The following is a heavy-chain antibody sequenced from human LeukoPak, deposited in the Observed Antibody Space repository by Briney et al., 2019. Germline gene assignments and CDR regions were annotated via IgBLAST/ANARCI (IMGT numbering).Heavy chain of an antibody. CDR2: ISGGGGST. V-gene: IGHV3-23*01. CDR3: AKDRISNGYDYDAFDV. CDR1: GFSFNSYA. Sequence: PGGSLRLSCAASGFSFNSYAMSWVRQAPGQGLEWVAAISGGGGSTYHADSEKGRYTISRDNSKNTLYLQMNSLRAEGTAMFYCAKDRISNGYDYDAFDVWGQGTMVTVSS. D-gene: IGHD5-12*01. J-gene: IGHJ3*01.